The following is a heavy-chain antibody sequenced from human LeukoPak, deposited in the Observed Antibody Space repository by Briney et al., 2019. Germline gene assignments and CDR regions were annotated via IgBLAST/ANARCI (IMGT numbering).Heavy chain of an antibody. J-gene: IGHJ4*02. Sequence: GASVKVSCKASGGTFSSYAISWVRQAPGQGLEWMGGIIPIFGTANYAQKFQGRVTITADESTSTAYMELSSLRSEDTAVYYCARVAPKGDYEFPDYWGQGTLVTVSS. CDR1: GGTFSSYA. D-gene: IGHD4-17*01. CDR2: IIPIFGTA. V-gene: IGHV1-69*13. CDR3: ARVAPKGDYEFPDY.